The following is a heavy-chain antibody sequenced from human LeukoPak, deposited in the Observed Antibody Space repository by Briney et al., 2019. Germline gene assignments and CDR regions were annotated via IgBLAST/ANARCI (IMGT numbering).Heavy chain of an antibody. CDR2: ISGSGGST. CDR3: AIASRRYCSGGSCLDY. D-gene: IGHD2-15*01. Sequence: GGSLRLSCAASGFTFSSYGMSWVRQAPGKGLEWVSAISGSGGSTYYADSVKGRSTISRDNSKNTLYLQMNSLRAEDTAVYYCAIASRRYCSGGSCLDYWGQGTLVTVSS. J-gene: IGHJ4*02. V-gene: IGHV3-23*01. CDR1: GFTFSSYG.